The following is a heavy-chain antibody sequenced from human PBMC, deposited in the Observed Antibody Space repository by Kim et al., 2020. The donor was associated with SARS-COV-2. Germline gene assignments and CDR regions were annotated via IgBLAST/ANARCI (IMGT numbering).Heavy chain of an antibody. V-gene: IGHV3-53*01. CDR2: GRT. CDR3: LRDAGGY. J-gene: IGHJ4*02. Sequence: GRTYDADYVMGRFTISRDDSKNTLYLHMNSLRGDDTAVYYCLRDAGGYWGQGTLVSVSS. D-gene: IGHD2-15*01.